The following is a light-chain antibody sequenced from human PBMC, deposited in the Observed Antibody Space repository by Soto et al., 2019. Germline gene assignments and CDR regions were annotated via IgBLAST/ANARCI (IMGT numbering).Light chain of an antibody. CDR3: QQYHNWPYT. CDR1: HSVNTN. V-gene: IGKV3-15*01. Sequence: EMVMTQSPATLSVSPGEGVTLSCRASHSVNTNLAWYQQKPGQAPRLLFFDASTRATGIPARFSGSGSGTDFTLTITGLQSEDFAVYYCQQYHNWPYTFGPGTNLEIK. J-gene: IGKJ2*01. CDR2: DAS.